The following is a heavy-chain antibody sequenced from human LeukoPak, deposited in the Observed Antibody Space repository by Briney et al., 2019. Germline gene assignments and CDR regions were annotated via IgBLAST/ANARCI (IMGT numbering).Heavy chain of an antibody. CDR2: ISYDGNNK. D-gene: IGHD4-17*01. V-gene: IGHV3-30*18. CDR1: GFTFSSYA. Sequence: PGGSLRLSCAASGFTFSSYAMHWVRQAPGKGLEWVAVISYDGNNKYYADSVKGRFTISRDNSKNTLYLQMNSLRGEDTAVYFCAKDRTTVTTFDYWGQGTLVTVSS. J-gene: IGHJ4*02. CDR3: AKDRTTVTTFDY.